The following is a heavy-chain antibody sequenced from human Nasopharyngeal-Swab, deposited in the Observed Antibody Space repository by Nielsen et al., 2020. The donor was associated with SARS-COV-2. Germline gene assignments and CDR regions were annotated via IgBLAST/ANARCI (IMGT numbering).Heavy chain of an antibody. D-gene: IGHD3-3*01. CDR3: ARGTIFGVVKRGPWDYYGMDV. J-gene: IGHJ6*02. V-gene: IGHV3-30*03. CDR1: GFSFRSYG. CDR2: ISYDGSNK. Sequence: GASLQISCAASGFSFRSYGMHWVRQAPGKGLAWVAVISYDGSNKDYADSVKGRFTISRDNSKNTLYLQTNSLRADDTAVYYCARGTIFGVVKRGPWDYYGMDVWGQGTMVTVSS.